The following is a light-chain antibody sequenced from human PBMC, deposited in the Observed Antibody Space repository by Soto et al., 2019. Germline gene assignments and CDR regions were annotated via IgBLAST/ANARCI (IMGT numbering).Light chain of an antibody. CDR1: QSVTSSY. CDR2: GAS. V-gene: IGKV3-20*01. Sequence: EIVLTQSPGTLSLSPGEGATLSCRASQSVTSSYLAWYQQKPGQAPRLLIYGASSRAIDIPHRFSVSGSGTDFTLTINRLEPEDFAVYYCQQYGSSPRTFGQGTKVEIK. CDR3: QQYGSSPRT. J-gene: IGKJ1*01.